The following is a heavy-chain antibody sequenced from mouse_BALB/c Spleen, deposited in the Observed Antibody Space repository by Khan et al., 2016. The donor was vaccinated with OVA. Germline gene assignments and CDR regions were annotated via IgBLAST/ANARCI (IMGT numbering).Heavy chain of an antibody. CDR2: IWGDGST. Sequence: VQLQESGPGLVAPSQSLSITCTVSGFSLNGYGVNWVRQPPGKGLEWLGMIWGDGSTDYNSVIKSRLSISKDKSKSQVFLKMNSLQPDDTAMYCGARAYYGNYREAMDYWGQGTSVTVSS. V-gene: IGHV2-6-7*01. J-gene: IGHJ4*01. D-gene: IGHD2-10*01. CDR3: ARAYYGNYREAMDY. CDR1: GFSLNGYG.